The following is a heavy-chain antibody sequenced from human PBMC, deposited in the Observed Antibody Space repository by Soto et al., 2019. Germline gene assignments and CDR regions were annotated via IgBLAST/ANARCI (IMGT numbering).Heavy chain of an antibody. Sequence: ASVKVSCKASGYTFTSYYMHWVRQAPGQGLEWMGIINPSGGSTSYAQKFQGRVTMTRDTSTSTVYMELSSLRSEDTAVYYCARERHVDTDMVRGTPHNYLDYWGQGTLVTVSS. J-gene: IGHJ4*02. V-gene: IGHV1-46*01. CDR3: ARERHVDTDMVRGTPHNYLDY. CDR2: INPSGGST. CDR1: GYTFTSYY. D-gene: IGHD5-18*01.